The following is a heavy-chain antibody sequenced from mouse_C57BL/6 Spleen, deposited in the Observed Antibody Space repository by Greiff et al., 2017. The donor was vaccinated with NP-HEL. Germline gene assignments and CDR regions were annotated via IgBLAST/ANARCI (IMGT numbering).Heavy chain of an antibody. D-gene: IGHD2-4*01. CDR1: GFTFTEYY. J-gene: IGHJ1*03. Sequence: EVKLMESGGGLVQPGGSLSLSCAASGFTFTEYYMSWVRQPPGKALEWLGFIRNKANGYTTEYSASVKGRFTISRDNSQSILYLQMNALRAEDSATYYCARYRPDYDAFDVWGTGTTVTVSS. CDR3: ARYRPDYDAFDV. CDR2: IRNKANGYTT. V-gene: IGHV7-3*01.